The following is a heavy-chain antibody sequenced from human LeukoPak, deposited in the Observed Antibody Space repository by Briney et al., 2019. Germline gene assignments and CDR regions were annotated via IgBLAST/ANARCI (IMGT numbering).Heavy chain of an antibody. CDR3: ARDRGSYRFDY. CDR2: IYYSGST. V-gene: IGHV4-38-2*02. Sequence: SETLSLTCTVSGYSITSGYYWGWIRQPPGKGLEWIGSIYYSGSTYYSPSLNSRVTISVDTSENQFSLKLNSVTAADTAVYYCARDRGSYRFDYWGQGTLVTVSS. J-gene: IGHJ4*02. D-gene: IGHD1-26*01. CDR1: GYSITSGYY.